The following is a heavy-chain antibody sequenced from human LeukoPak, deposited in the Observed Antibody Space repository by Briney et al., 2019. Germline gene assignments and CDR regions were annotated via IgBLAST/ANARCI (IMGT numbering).Heavy chain of an antibody. CDR2: ISGSGGST. Sequence: GGSLRLSCAASGFTFSSYAMSWVRQAPGKGLEWVSAISGSGGSTYYADSVKGRFTTSRDNSKNTLYLQMNSLRAEDTAVYYCAKSCSGGSCLDYWGQGTLVTVSS. CDR1: GFTFSSYA. D-gene: IGHD2-15*01. J-gene: IGHJ4*02. V-gene: IGHV3-23*01. CDR3: AKSCSGGSCLDY.